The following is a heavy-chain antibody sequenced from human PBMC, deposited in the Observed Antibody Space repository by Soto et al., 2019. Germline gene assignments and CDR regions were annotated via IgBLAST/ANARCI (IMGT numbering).Heavy chain of an antibody. CDR2: IYYNERT. V-gene: IGHV4-61*01. CDR1: GDSVTNNNYF. CDR3: ARVDGSGTYSFQDY. D-gene: IGHD3-10*01. Sequence: SETLSLTCTVSGDSVTNNNYFWSWIRQPPGKGLEWIGYIYYNERTTYNPSLGSRLTILLDTSKNQFSLKLSSVTAADTAVYFCARVDGSGTYSFQDYWGQGTLVTVSS. J-gene: IGHJ4*02.